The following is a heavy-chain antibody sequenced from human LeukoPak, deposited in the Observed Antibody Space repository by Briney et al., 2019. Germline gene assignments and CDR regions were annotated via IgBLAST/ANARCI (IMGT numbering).Heavy chain of an antibody. Sequence: GGSLRLSCAASGFTFRSYSMNWVRQAPGKGLEWVSSISSRSSYIYYADSVKGRFTISRDNAKNSLYLQMNSLRAEDTAIYYCARDNPYSESLAADDAFDIWGRGTMVTASS. CDR2: ISSRSSYI. J-gene: IGHJ3*02. CDR3: ARDNPYSESLAADDAFDI. V-gene: IGHV3-21*01. CDR1: GFTFRSYS. D-gene: IGHD1-26*01.